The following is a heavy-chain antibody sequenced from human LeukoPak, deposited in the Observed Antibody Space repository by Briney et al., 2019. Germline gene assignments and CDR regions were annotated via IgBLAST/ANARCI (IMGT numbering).Heavy chain of an antibody. Sequence: GGSLRLSCAASGFTFSSYSMNWVRQAPGKGLEWVSYISSSSSTIYYADSVKGRFTISRDNAKNSLYLQMNSLRDEDTAVYYCARVWGSGSYFLGRLDCWGQGTLVTVSS. CDR2: ISSSSSTI. CDR1: GFTFSSYS. D-gene: IGHD3-10*01. CDR3: ARVWGSGSYFLGRLDC. V-gene: IGHV3-48*02. J-gene: IGHJ4*02.